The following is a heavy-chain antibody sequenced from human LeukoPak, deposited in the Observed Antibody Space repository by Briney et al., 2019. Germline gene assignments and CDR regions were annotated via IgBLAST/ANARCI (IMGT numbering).Heavy chain of an antibody. CDR1: GFTFSSYA. CDR3: ARDGSGYSYGSRFDP. D-gene: IGHD5-18*01. J-gene: IGHJ5*02. Sequence: GGSLRLSCAASGFTFSSYAMHWVRQAPGKGLEWVAVISYDGSNKYYADSVKGRFTISRDNSKNTLYLQMNSLRAEDTAMYYCARDGSGYSYGSRFDPWGQGTLVTVSS. CDR2: ISYDGSNK. V-gene: IGHV3-30-3*01.